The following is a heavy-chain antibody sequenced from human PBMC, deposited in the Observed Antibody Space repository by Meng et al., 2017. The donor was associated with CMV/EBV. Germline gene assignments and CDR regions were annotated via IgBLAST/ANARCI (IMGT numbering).Heavy chain of an antibody. Sequence: QVQLQQSGPRLVNPSQTLSPPCAISGDSVSSNSAAWNWIRQFPSRGLEWLGRTYYRSKWYNDYAVSVKSRITINPDTSKNQFSLQLNSVTPEDTAVYYCARDKGMVELGSWFDPWGQGTLVTVSS. D-gene: IGHD2-15*01. CDR2: TYYRSKWYN. CDR3: ARDKGMVELGSWFDP. J-gene: IGHJ5*02. CDR1: GDSVSSNSAA. V-gene: IGHV6-1*01.